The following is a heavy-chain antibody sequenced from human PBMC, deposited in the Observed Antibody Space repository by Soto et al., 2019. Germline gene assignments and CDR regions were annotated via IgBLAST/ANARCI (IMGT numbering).Heavy chain of an antibody. CDR3: VVLYCTNGVCYTANYYYYYMDV. CDR1: GGSISSSSYY. Sequence: QLQLQESGPGLVKPSETLSLTCTVSGGSISSSSYYWGWIRQPPGKGLEWIGSIYYSGSTYYNPSLKSRVTISVDTSKNQFSLKLSSVTAADTAVYYCVVLYCTNGVCYTANYYYYYMDVWGKGTTVTVSS. V-gene: IGHV4-39*01. J-gene: IGHJ6*03. CDR2: IYYSGST. D-gene: IGHD2-8*01.